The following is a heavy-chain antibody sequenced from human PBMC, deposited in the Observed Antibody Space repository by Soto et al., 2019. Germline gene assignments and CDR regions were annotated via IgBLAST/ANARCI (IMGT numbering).Heavy chain of an antibody. CDR3: ARDTYYDFWSGYRMDG. D-gene: IGHD3-3*01. V-gene: IGHV4-4*07. CDR2: IYTSGST. Sequence: SETLSVACTVSVGSISSYSWSWIRQPAGKGLEWIGRIYTSGSTNYNPSLKSRVTMSVDTSKNQFSLKLSSVTAADTAVYYCARDTYYDFWSGYRMDGWGQRTTVTVLL. J-gene: IGHJ6*02. CDR1: VGSISSYS.